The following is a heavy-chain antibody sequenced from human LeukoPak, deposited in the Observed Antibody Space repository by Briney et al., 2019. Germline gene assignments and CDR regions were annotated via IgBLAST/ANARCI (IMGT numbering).Heavy chain of an antibody. CDR3: ARSLLGPNGGY. D-gene: IGHD4-23*01. CDR2: IKQDGSEK. J-gene: IGHJ4*02. Sequence: GGSLRLSCAASGFSFSSFAMTWVRQAPGKGLEWVANIKQDGSEKYYVDSVKGRFTVSRDNAKNSLYLQMNSLRAEDTAVYYCARSLLGPNGGYWGQGTLVTVSS. V-gene: IGHV3-7*01. CDR1: GFSFSSFA.